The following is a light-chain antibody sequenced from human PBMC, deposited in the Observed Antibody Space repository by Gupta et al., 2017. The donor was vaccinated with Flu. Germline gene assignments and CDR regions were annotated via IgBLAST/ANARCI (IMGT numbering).Light chain of an antibody. Sequence: DIQMTQSPSSLSASVGDRFTITCRASQNIGTYLNWYQQKAGKAPKVRIYGESTLNSGVTSRFSGNGYGTNVAISISIVQLEDCENFYCQQSYSNHQERVTFGGGTKVDNK. V-gene: IGKV1-39*01. CDR1: QNIGTY. CDR3: QQSYSNHQERVT. CDR2: GES. J-gene: IGKJ4*01.